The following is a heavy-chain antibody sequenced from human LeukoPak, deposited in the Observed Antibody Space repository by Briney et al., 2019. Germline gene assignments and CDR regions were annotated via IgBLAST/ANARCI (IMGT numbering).Heavy chain of an antibody. Sequence: SETLSLTCSVSGGSMTNLYWTWIRQPPGKGLEWIGDIYDSGSTRYNTSLKSRVTISVDASKNQFSLRLSSLTAADTAVYYCARGALDTKTRFDYWGQGTLVTVSS. CDR1: GGSMTNLY. D-gene: IGHD5-18*01. CDR2: IYDSGST. J-gene: IGHJ4*02. V-gene: IGHV4-59*01. CDR3: ARGALDTKTRFDY.